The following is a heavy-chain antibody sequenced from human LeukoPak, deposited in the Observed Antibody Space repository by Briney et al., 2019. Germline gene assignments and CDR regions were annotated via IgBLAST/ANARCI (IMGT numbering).Heavy chain of an antibody. CDR2: INHRGST. CDR1: GGSFSGYY. CDR3: ARGQSGSSGHYSHYYYYYMDV. D-gene: IGHD3-22*01. V-gene: IGHV4-34*01. J-gene: IGHJ6*03. Sequence: SETLSLTCAVYGGSFSGYYWSWLRQPPGKGLEWIGEINHRGSTNYNPSLKSRVTISVDTSKNQFSLKLSSVTAADTAVYYCARGQSGSSGHYSHYYYYYMDVWGKGTTVTVSS.